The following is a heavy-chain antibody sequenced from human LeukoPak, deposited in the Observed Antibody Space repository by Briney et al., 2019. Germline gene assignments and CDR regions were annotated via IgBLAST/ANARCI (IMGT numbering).Heavy chain of an antibody. V-gene: IGHV1-46*01. CDR3: ARFGGAIQASDY. CDR2: INPSGGST. J-gene: IGHJ4*02. CDR1: GHTFTSYY. Sequence: ASVKVSCKASGHTFTSYYMHWVRQAPGQGLEWMGIINPSGGSTSYAQKFQGRVTMTRDTSTSTVYMELSSLRSEDTAVYYCARFGGAIQASDYWGQGTLVTVSS. D-gene: IGHD3-16*02.